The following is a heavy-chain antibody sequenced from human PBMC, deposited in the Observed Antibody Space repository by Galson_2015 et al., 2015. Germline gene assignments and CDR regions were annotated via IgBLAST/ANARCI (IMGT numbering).Heavy chain of an antibody. D-gene: IGHD3-16*01. CDR1: GYSLTELS. V-gene: IGHV1-24*01. CDR3: ATRTFGEDHFDY. Sequence: SVKVSCKVAGYSLTELSMHWVRQAPGKGLEWMGGFDPEDAEIIYAQKFQGRVTMTEDTSTDTVFMELSSLRSEDTAVYYCATRTFGEDHFDYWGQGTLVTVSS. CDR2: FDPEDAEI. J-gene: IGHJ4*02.